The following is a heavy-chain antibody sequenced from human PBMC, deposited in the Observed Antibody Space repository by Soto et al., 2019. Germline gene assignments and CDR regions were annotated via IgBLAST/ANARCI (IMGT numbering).Heavy chain of an antibody. D-gene: IGHD4-17*01. CDR1: GVSVNSGSFY. CDR2: VSYSGTT. Sequence: QVLLQESGPGLVKPSETLSLTCTVSGVSVNSGSFYWTWIRQPPGKGLEWIGFVSYSGTTKYNASLKSRVTISVDTSRSQISLKVSSVTAADTAVYYCARGATVTHSDYWGLGTLVTVSS. J-gene: IGHJ4*02. CDR3: ARGATVTHSDY. V-gene: IGHV4-61*01.